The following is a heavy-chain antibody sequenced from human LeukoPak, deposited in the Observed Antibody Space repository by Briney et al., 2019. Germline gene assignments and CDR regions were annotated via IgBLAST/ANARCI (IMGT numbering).Heavy chain of an antibody. Sequence: ASVKVSCKASGYSFTNYNINWVRQAGGQGLECLGEMNPDSGDTVYAQKFRGRVTLTRNTSMMTAYMGIHNLRSEDTAVYYCARGRLGGFDSWGQGTLVTVSS. D-gene: IGHD6-25*01. V-gene: IGHV1-8*01. CDR1: GYSFTNYN. CDR3: ARGRLGGFDS. CDR2: MNPDSGDT. J-gene: IGHJ4*02.